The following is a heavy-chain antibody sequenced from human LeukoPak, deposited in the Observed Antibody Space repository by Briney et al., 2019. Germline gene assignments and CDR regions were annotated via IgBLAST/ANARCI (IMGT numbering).Heavy chain of an antibody. D-gene: IGHD3-3*01. J-gene: IGHJ6*02. Sequence: ASVKVSCKASGYTFTSYYMHWVRQAPGQGLEWMGIINPSGGSTSYAQKFQGRVTMTRDTSTSTVYMELSSLRSEDTAVYYCAVDNNHITIFGVVINPYYYYGMDVWGQGTTVTVSS. CDR2: INPSGGST. V-gene: IGHV1-46*01. CDR3: AVDNNHITIFGVVINPYYYYGMDV. CDR1: GYTFTSYY.